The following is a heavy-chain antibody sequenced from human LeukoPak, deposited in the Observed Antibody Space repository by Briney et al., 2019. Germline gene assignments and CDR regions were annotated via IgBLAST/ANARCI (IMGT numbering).Heavy chain of an antibody. CDR2: LYSGDSDT. D-gene: IGHD1-14*01. CDR1: GYSFTSYW. Sequence: GESLKISCNSSGYSFTSYWIGWVRPLPGKGLEWMGILYSGDSDTRYSPSFQGPVTISADKSNSPAYLQWRSLKAPDTAMFYRARQTVLALSSDYWVQGRLVGDCS. J-gene: IGHJ4*02. CDR3: ARQTVLALSSDY. V-gene: IGHV5-51*01.